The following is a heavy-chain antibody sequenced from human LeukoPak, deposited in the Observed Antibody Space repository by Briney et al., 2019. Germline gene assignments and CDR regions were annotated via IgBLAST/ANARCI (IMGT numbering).Heavy chain of an antibody. CDR1: GFTFSDYY. J-gene: IGHJ4*02. D-gene: IGHD3-10*01. V-gene: IGHV3-11*04. CDR3: ARDFYGSGSHRSHFDY. CDR2: ISSSGSTI. Sequence: GGSLRLSCAASGFTFSDYYMSWIRQAPGKGLEWVSYISSSGSTIYYADSVKGRFTISRDNAKNSLYLQMNSLRAEDTAVYYCARDFYGSGSHRSHFDYWGQGTLVTVST.